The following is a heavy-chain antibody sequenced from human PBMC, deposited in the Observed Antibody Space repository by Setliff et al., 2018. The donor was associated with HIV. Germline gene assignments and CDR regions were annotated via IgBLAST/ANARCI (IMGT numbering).Heavy chain of an antibody. V-gene: IGHV4-39*01. J-gene: IGHJ4*01. D-gene: IGHD1-26*01. CDR3: ARLSWDVDD. Sequence: PSETLSLTCTVSGGSISSSSYYWGWIRQPPGKGLEWIGSIYYSGSTYYSPSPKCRVTISVDTSKNQFSLKLNFVTAADTAVYYCARLSWDVDDWGRGTLVTVLL. CDR2: IYYSGST. CDR1: GGSISSSSYY.